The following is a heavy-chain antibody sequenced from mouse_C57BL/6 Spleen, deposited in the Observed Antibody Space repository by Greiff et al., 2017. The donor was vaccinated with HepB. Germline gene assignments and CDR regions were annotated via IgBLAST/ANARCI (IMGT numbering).Heavy chain of an antibody. J-gene: IGHJ4*01. CDR2: INTSNGGT. V-gene: IGHV1-53*01. CDR1: GYTFTSYW. D-gene: IGHD2-5*01. Sequence: QVQLQQPGTELVKPGASVKLSCKASGYTFTSYWMHWVKQRPGQGLEWVGNINTSNGGTNYNEKFKSKATRTVDKSYSTSYMQLSSLTSEDSAVYYCARRYSNYGSMDYWGQGTSVTVSS. CDR3: ARRYSNYGSMDY.